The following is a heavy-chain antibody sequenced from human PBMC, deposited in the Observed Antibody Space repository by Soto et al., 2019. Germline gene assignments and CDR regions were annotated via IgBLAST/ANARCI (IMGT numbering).Heavy chain of an antibody. CDR3: AKEEVRYSDY. V-gene: IGHV3-30*18. J-gene: IGHJ4*02. Sequence: GSLRLSCAASGFTFSSYGMHWVRQAPGKGLEWVALMSYDGSKKYYADSVKGRFTISRDNSKNTLYLQMNSLRAEDTAVYYCAKEEVRYSDYWGQGTLVTVSS. CDR2: MSYDGSKK. CDR1: GFTFSSYG.